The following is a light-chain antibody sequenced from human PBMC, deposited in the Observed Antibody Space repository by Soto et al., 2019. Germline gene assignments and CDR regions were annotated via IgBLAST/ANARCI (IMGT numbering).Light chain of an antibody. Sequence: QSVLTQPPSVSAAPGQKGTISCSVGSSNIGRNYVSWYQHLPGTAPKLLIYDNDKRPSGIPDRFSGSKSGTSATLGITGLQTGDEADYYCGAWDNSLSVVVFGGGT. CDR1: SSNIGRNY. CDR3: GAWDNSLSVVV. J-gene: IGLJ2*01. V-gene: IGLV1-51*01. CDR2: DND.